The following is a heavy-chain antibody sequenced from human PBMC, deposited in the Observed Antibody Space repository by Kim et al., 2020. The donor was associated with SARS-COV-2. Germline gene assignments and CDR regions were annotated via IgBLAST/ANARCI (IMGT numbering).Heavy chain of an antibody. CDR2: ISNGGDTI. D-gene: IGHD2-8*02. Sequence: GGSLRLSCAASGFNFGDSEMNWVRQAPGKGLEWLSYISNGGDTIYYADSVKGRFTISRDNAKNAVYLQMSSLRADDTAIYYCAKLVKWSISPAYYWCPGTLV. CDR3: AKLVKWSISPAYY. CDR1: GFNFGDSE. V-gene: IGHV3-48*03. J-gene: IGHJ4*02.